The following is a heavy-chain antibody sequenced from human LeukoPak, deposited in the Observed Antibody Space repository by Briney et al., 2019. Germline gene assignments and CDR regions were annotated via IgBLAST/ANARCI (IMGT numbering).Heavy chain of an antibody. D-gene: IGHD2-2*01. CDR3: ARDVEKTSSTSCYAGDY. Sequence: ASVKVSCKASGYTFTSYDINWVRQAPGQRLEWMGWINAGNGNTKYSQKFQGRVTMTRDTSTSTVYMELSSLRSEDTAVYYCARDVEKTSSTSCYAGDYWGQGTLVTVSS. CDR1: GYTFTSYD. CDR2: INAGNGNT. J-gene: IGHJ4*02. V-gene: IGHV1-3*01.